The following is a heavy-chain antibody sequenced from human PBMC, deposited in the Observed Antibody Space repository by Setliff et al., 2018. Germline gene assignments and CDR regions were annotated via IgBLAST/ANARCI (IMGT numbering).Heavy chain of an antibody. D-gene: IGHD2-21*02. CDR2: IGHTGSI. CDR1: CYSISSGYI. Sequence: SETLSLTCTVSCYSISSGYIWGWIRQPPGKGLEWVGNIGHTGSINYNPSLKSRLTISRDTSKNQVSLKLNSVTATDTAVYYCARDLGHGGDSDYWGQGILVTVSS. CDR3: ARDLGHGGDSDY. V-gene: IGHV4-38-2*02. J-gene: IGHJ4*02.